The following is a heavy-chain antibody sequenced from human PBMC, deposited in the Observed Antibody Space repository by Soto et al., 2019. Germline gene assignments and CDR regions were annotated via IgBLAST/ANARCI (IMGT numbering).Heavy chain of an antibody. CDR3: AAELGFGKLSVV. CDR1: GDTFQNCD. V-gene: IGHV1-69*01. D-gene: IGHD3-10*01. Sequence: QVQVVQSGVEVRSPGSSVKVSCKASGDTFQNCDISWVRQAPGQGLEWMGGIIPLFGTTDFAQRFQGRLTITTDESTTTAYMELSRLRSEDTATYYCAAELGFGKLSVVWGQGTTVIVSS. CDR2: IIPLFGTT. J-gene: IGHJ6*02.